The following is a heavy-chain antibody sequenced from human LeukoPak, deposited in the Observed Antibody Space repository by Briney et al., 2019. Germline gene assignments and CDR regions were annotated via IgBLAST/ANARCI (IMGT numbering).Heavy chain of an antibody. V-gene: IGHV1-46*01. CDR1: GYSLTNYY. Sequence: ASVKVSCKAFGYSLTNYYVHWVRQAPGQGLEWMGDINPSGGSPSYAQKFQGRITVTSDTYTNTVYMDLSSLRSEDTATYYCARGAPTTRIGAGRFDYWGQGSLLTVAS. CDR2: INPSGGSP. CDR3: ARGAPTTRIGAGRFDY. J-gene: IGHJ4*02. D-gene: IGHD5-12*01.